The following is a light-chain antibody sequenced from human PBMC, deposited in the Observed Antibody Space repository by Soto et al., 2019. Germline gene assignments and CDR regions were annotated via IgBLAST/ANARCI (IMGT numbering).Light chain of an antibody. J-gene: IGKJ5*01. CDR3: QQYNNWPPIT. V-gene: IGKV3-15*01. Sequence: EIVLTQSPGTLSVSLGERATLSCRASQSVRSNLAWYQQKSGQAPRLLIYGASTRATGIPARFSGSGSGTEFSLTISSLQSEDFAVYYCQQYNNWPPITFGQGTRLEIK. CDR2: GAS. CDR1: QSVRSN.